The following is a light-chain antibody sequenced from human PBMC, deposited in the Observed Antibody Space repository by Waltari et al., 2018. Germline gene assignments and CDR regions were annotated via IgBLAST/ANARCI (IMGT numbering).Light chain of an antibody. CDR1: QNIVDH. V-gene: IGKV1-39*01. CDR3: QQSHSSPLS. CDR2: AAS. Sequence: DIQMTQSPSSLSASVGDRVTITCRASQNIVDHLNWYRQKPGKAPNLLIYAASSLQRGLPSRFSGSGSGTDFTLTISSLQAEDFATYFCQQSHSSPLSFGGGTNVEI. J-gene: IGKJ4*01.